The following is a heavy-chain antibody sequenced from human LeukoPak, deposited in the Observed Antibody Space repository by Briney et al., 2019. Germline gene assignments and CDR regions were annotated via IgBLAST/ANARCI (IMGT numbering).Heavy chain of an antibody. CDR1: GFTFSNAW. J-gene: IGHJ5*02. V-gene: IGHV3-15*01. D-gene: IGHD2-8*01. Sequence: GGSLRLSCAASGFTFSNAWMSWVRQAPGKGLEWVGRVKTKGDGGAADYAAPVKGRFTISRDDSTKTLYLQMNSLKTEDTAVYYCTTDRMIYATNWAVSWFDPWGQGTLVTVSS. CDR2: VKTKGDGGAA. CDR3: TTDRMIYATNWAVSWFDP.